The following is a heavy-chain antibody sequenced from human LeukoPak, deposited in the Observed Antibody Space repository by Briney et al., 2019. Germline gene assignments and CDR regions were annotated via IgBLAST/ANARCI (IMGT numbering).Heavy chain of an antibody. Sequence: GGSLRLSCAASGFTFSDYNMRWIRQAPGKGLEWVANIKQDGSEKYYVDSVKGRFTISRDNAKNSLYLQMNSLRAEDTAVYYCARVSMVRGVFDYWGQGTLVTVSS. CDR1: GFTFSDYN. V-gene: IGHV3-7*01. CDR2: IKQDGSEK. CDR3: ARVSMVRGVFDY. D-gene: IGHD3-10*01. J-gene: IGHJ4*02.